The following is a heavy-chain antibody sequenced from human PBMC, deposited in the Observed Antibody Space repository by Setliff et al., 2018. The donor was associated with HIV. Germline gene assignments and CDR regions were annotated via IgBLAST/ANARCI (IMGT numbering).Heavy chain of an antibody. CDR2: ISSSSSYI. Sequence: TGGSLRLSCAASGFTFSSYSMNWVRQAPGKGLEWVSSISSSSSYIYYADSVKGRFTISRDNAKNSLYLQMNSLRAEDTAVYYCVAQAFVYNSGWYFFDHWGLGTLVTVSS. D-gene: IGHD6-19*01. J-gene: IGHJ4*02. V-gene: IGHV3-21*01. CDR1: GFTFSSYS. CDR3: VAQAFVYNSGWYFFDH.